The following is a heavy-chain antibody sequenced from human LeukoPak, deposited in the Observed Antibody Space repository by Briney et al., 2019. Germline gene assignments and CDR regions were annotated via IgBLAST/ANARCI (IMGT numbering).Heavy chain of an antibody. J-gene: IGHJ4*02. CDR3: ARGGPTQYYYDSSGYWFDC. Sequence: ASVKVSCKASGYTFTSYYMHWVRQAPGQGLEWMGIINPSGGSTSYAQKFQGRVTMTRDTSTSTVYMELSSLRSEDTAVYYCARGGPTQYYYDSSGYWFDCWGQGTLVTVSS. CDR1: GYTFTSYY. D-gene: IGHD3-22*01. V-gene: IGHV1-46*01. CDR2: INPSGGST.